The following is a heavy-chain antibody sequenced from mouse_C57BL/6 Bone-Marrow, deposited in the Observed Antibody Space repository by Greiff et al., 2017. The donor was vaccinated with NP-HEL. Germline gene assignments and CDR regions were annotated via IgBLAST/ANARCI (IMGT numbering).Heavy chain of an antibody. D-gene: IGHD1-1*01. CDR3: ARSYRGGSSSLYYAMDY. J-gene: IGHJ4*01. V-gene: IGHV1-55*01. CDR1: GYTFTSYW. Sequence: QVQLQQPGAELVKPGASVKISCKASGYTFTSYWITWVKQRPGQGLEWIGDIYPGSGSTNYNEKFKSKATLTVDTSSSTAYMQLSSLTSEDSAVYYCARSYRGGSSSLYYAMDYWGQGTSVTVSS. CDR2: IYPGSGST.